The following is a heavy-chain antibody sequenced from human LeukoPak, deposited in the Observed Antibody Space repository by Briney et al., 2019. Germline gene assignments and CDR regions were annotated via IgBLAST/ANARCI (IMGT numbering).Heavy chain of an antibody. CDR2: ITTGSDI. CDR1: GFTFSSYA. D-gene: IGHD1-26*01. V-gene: IGHV3-21*01. CDR3: ARQFGGSYGY. Sequence: GGSLRLSGAASGFTFSSYAMNWVRQAPGRGLEWVSSITTGSDIYYADSVKGRFTISRDNAKNSLYLDMNSLGAEDTAVYYCARQFGGSYGYWGQGTLVTVSS. J-gene: IGHJ4*02.